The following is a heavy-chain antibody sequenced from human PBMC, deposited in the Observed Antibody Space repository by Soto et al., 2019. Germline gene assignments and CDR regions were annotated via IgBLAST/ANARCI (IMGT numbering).Heavy chain of an antibody. J-gene: IGHJ5*01. CDR3: AKARKYSSPYDS. CDR1: GFMFGSYA. V-gene: IGHV3-23*01. CDR2: ISGGGSTT. Sequence: EVQLLESGGGLVQPGGSLRLSCATSGFMFGSYAMNWVRQAPGKGLEWVSVISGGGSTTKYADSVRGRFTTSRDSSTDTVYLQMYSLRVEDTAVYYCAKARKYSSPYDSWGQGTLVTVSS. D-gene: IGHD6-19*01.